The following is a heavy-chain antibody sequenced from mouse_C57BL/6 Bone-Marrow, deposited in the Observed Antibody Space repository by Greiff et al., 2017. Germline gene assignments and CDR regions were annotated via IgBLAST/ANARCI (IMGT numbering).Heavy chain of an antibody. V-gene: IGHV2-2*01. CDR2: RWSGGST. CDR1: GFSLTSYG. J-gene: IGHJ3*01. D-gene: IGHD2-14*01. CDR3: TSMVCYMYERFAY. Sequence: QVQLQQSGPGLVQPSQSLSITCTVSGFSLTSYGVHWVRQSPGKGLEWLGVRWSGGSTDYNAAFISRLSISKDKSKSQVFFTMNSLQADHTAIYYCTSMVCYMYERFAYWDQGTLVTVSA.